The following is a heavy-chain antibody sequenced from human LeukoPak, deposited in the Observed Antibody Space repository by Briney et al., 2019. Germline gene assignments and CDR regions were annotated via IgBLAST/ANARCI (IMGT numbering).Heavy chain of an antibody. J-gene: IGHJ4*02. CDR1: GFSLSSYA. Sequence: GGSLRLSCAASGFSLSSYAMSWVRQAPGKGLEWVSAISSTDAGTYHADSVKGRFTISRDNSKNTVYLQVRSLRAEDTAVYYCAKDLGWIQFGYWGQGALVTVSS. D-gene: IGHD5-18*01. CDR3: AKDLGWIQFGY. V-gene: IGHV3-23*01. CDR2: ISSTDAGT.